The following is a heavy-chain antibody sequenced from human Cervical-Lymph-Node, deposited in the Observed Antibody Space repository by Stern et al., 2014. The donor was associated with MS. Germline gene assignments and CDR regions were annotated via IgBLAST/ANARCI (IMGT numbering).Heavy chain of an antibody. CDR3: ARGDTMVRGVITPDYYGMDV. CDR1: GGTFSSYA. V-gene: IGHV1-69*01. D-gene: IGHD3-10*01. CDR2: IIPIFGTA. J-gene: IGHJ6*02. Sequence: QLVQSGAEVKKPGSSVKVSCKASGGTFSSYAISWVRQAPGQGLEWMGGIIPIFGTANYAQKFQGRVTITADESTSTAYMELSSLRSEDTAVYYCARGDTMVRGVITPDYYGMDVWGQGTTVTVSS.